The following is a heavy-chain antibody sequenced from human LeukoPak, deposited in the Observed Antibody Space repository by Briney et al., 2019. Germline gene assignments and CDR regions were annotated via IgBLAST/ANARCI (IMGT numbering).Heavy chain of an antibody. CDR3: AKDFGYCSGGSCYSFDY. Sequence: GGSLRLSCAASGFTFSSYAMSWVRQAPGKGLEWVSAISGSGGSTYYADSVKGRFTISRDNSKNTLYLQMNSLRAEDTAVYYCAKDFGYCSGGSCYSFDYWGQGTLVTVSS. V-gene: IGHV3-23*01. CDR2: ISGSGGST. J-gene: IGHJ4*02. D-gene: IGHD2-15*01. CDR1: GFTFSSYA.